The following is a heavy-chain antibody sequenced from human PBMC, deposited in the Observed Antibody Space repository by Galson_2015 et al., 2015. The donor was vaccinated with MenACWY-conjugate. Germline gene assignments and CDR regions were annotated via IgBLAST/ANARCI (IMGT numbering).Heavy chain of an antibody. V-gene: IGHV3-48*02. Sequence: SLRLSCAASGFTFTEFGMTWVRQAPGKGLEWVSHINSRSGNLLYADSVKGRFTISRDNAKNSVYLQMNNLRDEDTAVYFCTRDPGGTLDLDYWGQGP. CDR1: GFTFTEFG. CDR3: TRDPGGTLDLDY. CDR2: INSRSGNL. D-gene: IGHD1-1*01. J-gene: IGHJ4*02.